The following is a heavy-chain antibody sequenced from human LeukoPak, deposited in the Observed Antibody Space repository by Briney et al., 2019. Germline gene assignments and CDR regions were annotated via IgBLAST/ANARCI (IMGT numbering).Heavy chain of an antibody. V-gene: IGHV3-23*01. Sequence: PGGSLRLSCAASGFTFSSYAMSWVRQAPGKGLEWVSAISGSGGSTYYADSVKGRFTISRDNSKNTLYLQMNSLRAEDTAVYYRAKRGSSGWYAFDYWGQGTLVTVSS. CDR1: GFTFSSYA. CDR2: ISGSGGST. D-gene: IGHD6-19*01. CDR3: AKRGSSGWYAFDY. J-gene: IGHJ4*02.